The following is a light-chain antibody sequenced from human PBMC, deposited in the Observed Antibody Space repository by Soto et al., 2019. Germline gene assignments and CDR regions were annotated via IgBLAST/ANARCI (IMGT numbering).Light chain of an antibody. J-gene: IGKJ5*01. CDR3: QQYDRPPIT. Sequence: EIVLTQSSGTLSLSPGERATLSCRASQSVSSSYLAWYQQKPGQAPRLLVSGASRRATGIPDRFSGGGAGTDFTLTISRLQPEDSGLYYCQQYDRPPITFGQGTRLEIK. CDR2: GAS. CDR1: QSVSSSY. V-gene: IGKV3-20*01.